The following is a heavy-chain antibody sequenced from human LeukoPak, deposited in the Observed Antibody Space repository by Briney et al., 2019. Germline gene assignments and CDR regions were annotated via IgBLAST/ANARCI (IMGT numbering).Heavy chain of an antibody. Sequence: QPGGSLRLSCAASGFTFSSYAMSWVRQAPGKGLEWVSAISGSGGSTYYADSAKGRFTISRDNSKNTLYLQMNSLRAEDTAVYYCAKDSSHHYDILTGYYYWGQGALVTVSS. J-gene: IGHJ4*02. V-gene: IGHV3-23*01. CDR1: GFTFSSYA. CDR2: ISGSGGST. D-gene: IGHD3-9*01. CDR3: AKDSSHHYDILTGYYY.